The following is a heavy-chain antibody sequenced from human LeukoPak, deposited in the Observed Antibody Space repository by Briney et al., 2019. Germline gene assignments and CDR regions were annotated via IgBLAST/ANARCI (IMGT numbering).Heavy chain of an antibody. CDR3: ARASRDGYNQNFDH. CDR1: EYSLANYW. Sequence: WESLKISCKGSEYSLANYWIAWVRQMPGKGLEWMGIIYPGDSDTRYSPSFQGQVTISADKSISTAYLQWSSLRASDTAMYYCARASRDGYNQNFDHWGQGTQVSVSS. V-gene: IGHV5-51*01. J-gene: IGHJ4*02. CDR2: IYPGDSDT. D-gene: IGHD5-24*01.